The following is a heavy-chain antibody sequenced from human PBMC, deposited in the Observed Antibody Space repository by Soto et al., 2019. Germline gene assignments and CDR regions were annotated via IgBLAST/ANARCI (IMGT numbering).Heavy chain of an antibody. V-gene: IGHV5-51*01. CDR1: GYNFAGYW. Sequence: ESLKISCKGSGYNFAGYWIAWVRQMPGKGLELMGIIYPSDSDTRYRPSFQGQVTISADKSISSAYLQWSSLRASDTAMYYCARGGVSTRTFDYWGQGTPVTVSS. CDR3: ARGGVSTRTFDY. D-gene: IGHD3-3*01. J-gene: IGHJ4*02. CDR2: IYPSDSDT.